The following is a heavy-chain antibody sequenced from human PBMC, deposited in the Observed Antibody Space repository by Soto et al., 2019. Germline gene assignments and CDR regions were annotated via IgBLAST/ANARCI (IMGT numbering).Heavy chain of an antibody. Sequence: PGGSLRLSCASSVFTLSIYSMKWVRQAPGKGLEWVPYISDNSRTMFYADSVKGRFTISRDNSKNSLYLQMSSLRDEDTAVYYCARDLWTYWGQGAMVTVSS. CDR1: VFTLSIYS. CDR3: ARDLWTY. CDR2: ISDNSRTM. V-gene: IGHV3-48*02. D-gene: IGHD3-3*01. J-gene: IGHJ4*02.